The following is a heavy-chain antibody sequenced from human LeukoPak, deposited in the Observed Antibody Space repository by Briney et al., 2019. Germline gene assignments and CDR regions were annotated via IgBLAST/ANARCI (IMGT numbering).Heavy chain of an antibody. J-gene: IGHJ4*02. V-gene: IGHV4-4*07. D-gene: IGHD6-13*01. CDR1: GGSISSYY. CDR3: ARGTRYSSSWYCDY. CDR2: IYTSGST. Sequence: SETLSLTCTVSGGSISSYYWSWIRQPAGKGLEWIGRIYTSGSTNYNPSLKSRVTMSVDTSKNQFSLKLSSVTAADTAVYYCARGTRYSSSWYCDYWGQGTLVTVSS.